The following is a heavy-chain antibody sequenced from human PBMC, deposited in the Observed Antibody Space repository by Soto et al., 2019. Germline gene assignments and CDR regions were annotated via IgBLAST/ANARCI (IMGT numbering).Heavy chain of an antibody. J-gene: IGHJ6*02. D-gene: IGHD4-4*01. CDR1: GFTFSSYE. CDR2: ISSSGSTI. CDR3: ARVPATVRDYYYGMDV. Sequence: GGSLRLSCAASGFTFSSYEMNWVRQAPGKGLEWVSYISSSGSTIYYADSVKGRFTISRDNAKNSLYLQMNSLRAEDTAVYYCARVPATVRDYYYGMDVWGQGTTVTVSS. V-gene: IGHV3-48*03.